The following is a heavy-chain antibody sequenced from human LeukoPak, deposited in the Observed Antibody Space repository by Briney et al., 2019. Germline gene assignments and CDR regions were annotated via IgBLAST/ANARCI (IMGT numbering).Heavy chain of an antibody. V-gene: IGHV4-34*01. Sequence: SETLSLTCAVYGGSFSGYYWSWIRQPPGKGLEWIGEINHSGSTNYNPSLKSRVTISVDTSKNQFSLKLSSVTAADTAVYYCARESGGSYYRYFDYWGQGTLVTVSS. CDR3: ARESGGSYYRYFDY. CDR1: GGSFSGYY. CDR2: INHSGST. D-gene: IGHD1-26*01. J-gene: IGHJ4*02.